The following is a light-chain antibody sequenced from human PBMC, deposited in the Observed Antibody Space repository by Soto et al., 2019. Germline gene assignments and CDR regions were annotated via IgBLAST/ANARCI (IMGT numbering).Light chain of an antibody. CDR2: EVT. CDR1: TSNVGSYNL. Sequence: QSVLTQPASVSGSPGQSITISCTATTSNVGSYNLVSWYQQHPGKAPKLMIYEVTRRPSGVSNRFSASKSANTASLTISGLQAEDEAYYYCCSYAHNFTWVFGGGTKLTVL. CDR3: CSYAHNFTWV. J-gene: IGLJ3*02. V-gene: IGLV2-23*02.